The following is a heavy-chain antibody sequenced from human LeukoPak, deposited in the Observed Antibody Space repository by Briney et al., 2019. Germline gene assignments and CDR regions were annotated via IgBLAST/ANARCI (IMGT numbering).Heavy chain of an antibody. V-gene: IGHV3-30*18. D-gene: IGHD3-3*01. CDR2: ISYDGSNK. CDR3: AKMWWSGYPQGVDY. CDR1: EFTSNNYA. Sequence: PGRSLRLSCAASEFTSNNYAMHWVRQAPGKGLEWVALISYDGSNKYYADSVKGRFTISRDNSKNTLYLQMNSLRAEDTAVYYCAKMWWSGYPQGVDYWGQGTLVTVSS. J-gene: IGHJ4*02.